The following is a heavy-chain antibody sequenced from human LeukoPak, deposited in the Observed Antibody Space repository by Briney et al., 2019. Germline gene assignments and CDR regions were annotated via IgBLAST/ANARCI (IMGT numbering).Heavy chain of an antibody. D-gene: IGHD3-10*01. CDR2: ISWNSGSI. CDR1: GFTFDDYA. Sequence: GGSLRLSCAASGFTFDDYAMHWVRQAPGKGLEWVSGISWNSGSIGYADSVKGRFTISRDNTKNSLYLQMNSLRAEDTALYYCAKDMGKGTMVRGVIIPNWFDPWGQGTLVTVSS. J-gene: IGHJ5*02. V-gene: IGHV3-9*01. CDR3: AKDMGKGTMVRGVIIPNWFDP.